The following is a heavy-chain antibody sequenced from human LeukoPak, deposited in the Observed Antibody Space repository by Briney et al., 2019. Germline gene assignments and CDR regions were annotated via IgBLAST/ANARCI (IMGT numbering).Heavy chain of an antibody. CDR2: IYYSGST. D-gene: IGHD3-22*01. CDR1: GGSISSSSYY. CDR3: ARANDRYYDSSGYYPDY. Sequence: PSETLSLTCTVSGGSISSSSYYWGWIRQPPGKGLEWIGSIYYSGSTYYNPSLKSRVTISVDTSKNQFSLKLSSVTAADTAVYYCARANDRYYDSSGYYPDYWGQGTLVTVSS. J-gene: IGHJ4*02. V-gene: IGHV4-39*01.